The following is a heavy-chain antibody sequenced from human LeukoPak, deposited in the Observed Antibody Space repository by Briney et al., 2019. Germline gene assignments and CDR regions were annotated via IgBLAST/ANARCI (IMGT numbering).Heavy chain of an antibody. J-gene: IGHJ4*02. D-gene: IGHD3-3*01. CDR2: IYYSGST. Sequence: SETLSLTCTVSGGPISSYYWSWIRQPPGKGLEWIGYIYYSGSTNYNPSLKSRVTISVDTSKNQFSLKLSSVTAADTAVYYCASFHDFWSGYWGQGTLVTVSS. CDR3: ASFHDFWSGY. CDR1: GGPISSYY. V-gene: IGHV4-59*01.